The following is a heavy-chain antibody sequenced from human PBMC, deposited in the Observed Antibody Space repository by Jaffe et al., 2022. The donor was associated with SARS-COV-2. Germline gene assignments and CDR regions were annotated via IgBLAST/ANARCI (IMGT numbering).Heavy chain of an antibody. CDR1: GDSVSSNSAA. J-gene: IGHJ6*03. V-gene: IGHV6-1*01. CDR2: TYYRSKWYN. Sequence: QVQLQQSGPGLVKPSQTLSLTCAISGDSVSSNSAAWNWIRQSPSRGLEWLGRTYYRSKWYNDYAVSVKSRITINPDTSKNQFSLQLNSVTPEDTAVYYCARDIVVPAAIPYYYYYYMDVWGKGTTVTVSS. CDR3: ARDIVVPAAIPYYYYYYMDV. D-gene: IGHD2-2*02.